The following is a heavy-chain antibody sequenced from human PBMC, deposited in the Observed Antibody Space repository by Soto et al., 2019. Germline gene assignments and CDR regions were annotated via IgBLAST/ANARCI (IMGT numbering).Heavy chain of an antibody. V-gene: IGHV4-30-4*01. Sequence: PSETLSLTCTVSGGSISSGDYYWSWIRQPPGKGLEWIGYIYYSGSTYYNPSLKSRVTISVDTSKNQFSLKLSSVTAADTAVYYCVRGSYYYDSSGYYHYWAQGNLVPVSS. D-gene: IGHD3-22*01. J-gene: IGHJ4*02. CDR1: GGSISSGDYY. CDR3: VRGSYYYDSSGYYHY. CDR2: IYYSGST.